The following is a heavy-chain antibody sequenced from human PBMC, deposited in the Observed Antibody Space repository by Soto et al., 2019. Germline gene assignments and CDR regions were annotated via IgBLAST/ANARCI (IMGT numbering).Heavy chain of an antibody. CDR3: ARVECSATSCTFFDV. J-gene: IGHJ3*01. CDR2: ISAYNGNT. D-gene: IGHD2-2*01. V-gene: IGHV1-18*04. CDR1: GFTLTTYG. Sequence: QVQLVQSGAEVKKAGASVKVSCKASGFTLTTYGITWVRQAPGQGLEWMGWISAYNGNTNYAKKVQGRVTMTTDTSTSTGYMELRNLRSDDTAVYHCARVECSATSCTFFDVWGQGTLVTVSS.